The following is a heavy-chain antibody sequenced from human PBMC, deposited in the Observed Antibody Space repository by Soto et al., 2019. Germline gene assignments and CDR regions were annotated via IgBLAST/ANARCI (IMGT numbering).Heavy chain of an antibody. CDR3: AHQYYYGSGGFDY. CDR1: GVSISSSSYY. V-gene: IGHV4-39*07. D-gene: IGHD3-10*01. CDR2: IYYSGST. Sequence: SETLYLTCTVSGVSISSSSYYWGWIRQPPGKGLEWIGSIYYSGSTYYSPSFQGQVTISADKSISTAYLQWSSLKASDTAMYYCAHQYYYGSGGFDYWGQGTLVTVSS. J-gene: IGHJ4*02.